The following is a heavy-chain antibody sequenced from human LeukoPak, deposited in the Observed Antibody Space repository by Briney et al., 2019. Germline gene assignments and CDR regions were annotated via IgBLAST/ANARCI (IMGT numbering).Heavy chain of an antibody. D-gene: IGHD6-19*01. Sequence: GGSLRLSCAASGFTFSSYAMSWVRQAPGKGLEWVSAISGSGGGTYYADSVKGRFTISRDNSKNTLYLQMNSLRAEDTAVYYCAKGPHSSGWLYYFDYWGQGTLVTVSS. CDR3: AKGPHSSGWLYYFDY. V-gene: IGHV3-23*01. CDR1: GFTFSSYA. CDR2: ISGSGGGT. J-gene: IGHJ4*02.